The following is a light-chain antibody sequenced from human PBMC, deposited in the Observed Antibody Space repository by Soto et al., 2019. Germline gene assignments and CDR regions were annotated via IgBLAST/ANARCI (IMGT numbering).Light chain of an antibody. CDR1: QSVSSN. CDR3: QQYNNWPRT. Sequence: EIVMTQSPATLSVSPGERATLSCRASQSVSSNLAWYQHKPGQAPRFLIYGASTRATGVPARFSGSGSGTEFTLTISSLQSEDFAVYYCQQYNNWPRTFGQGTKVDIK. CDR2: GAS. J-gene: IGKJ1*01. V-gene: IGKV3-15*01.